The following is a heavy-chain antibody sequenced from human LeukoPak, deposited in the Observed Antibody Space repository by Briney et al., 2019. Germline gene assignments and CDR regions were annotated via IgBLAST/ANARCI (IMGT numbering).Heavy chain of an antibody. J-gene: IGHJ5*02. CDR3: ARVHEIEDWFDP. V-gene: IGHV4-31*03. CDR2: IYYSGST. CDR1: GCSISSGGYY. D-gene: IGHD3-22*01. Sequence: TSQTLSLTCTVSGCSISSGGYYWSWIRQHPGKGLEWIGYIYYSGSTYYNPSVKSRVTISVDTSKNQFSLKLSSVTAADTAVYYCARVHEIEDWFDPWGQGTLVTVSS.